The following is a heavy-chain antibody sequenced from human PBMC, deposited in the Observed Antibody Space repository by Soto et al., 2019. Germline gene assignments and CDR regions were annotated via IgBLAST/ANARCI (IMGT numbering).Heavy chain of an antibody. Sequence: GGSLRLSSTTSGFTFGDHDMSWLRQAPGKGLEWLGFIRGKAYGGTTEYAASVKGRFAMSRDDSQGIAYLQMNSLKTEDTAVYYCARVGCTSTSCYYLFDFWGQGSLVTVSS. V-gene: IGHV3-49*03. CDR3: ARVGCTSTSCYYLFDF. D-gene: IGHD2-2*01. CDR1: GFTFGDHD. CDR2: IRGKAYGGTT. J-gene: IGHJ4*02.